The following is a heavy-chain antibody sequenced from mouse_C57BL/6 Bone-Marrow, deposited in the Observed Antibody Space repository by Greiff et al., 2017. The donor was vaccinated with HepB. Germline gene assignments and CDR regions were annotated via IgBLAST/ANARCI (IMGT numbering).Heavy chain of an antibody. CDR2: IDPSDSYT. D-gene: IGHD2-4*01. CDR1: GYTFTSYW. V-gene: IGHV1-69*01. Sequence: QVQLQQPGAELVMPGASVKLSCKASGYTFTSYWMHWVKQRPGQGLEWIGEIDPSDSYTNYNQKFKGKSTLTVDKSSSTAYMQLILLTSEDSAFYYCLIYYDYPYYAMDSWGKGTSVTVSS. CDR3: LIYYDYPYYAMDS. J-gene: IGHJ4*01.